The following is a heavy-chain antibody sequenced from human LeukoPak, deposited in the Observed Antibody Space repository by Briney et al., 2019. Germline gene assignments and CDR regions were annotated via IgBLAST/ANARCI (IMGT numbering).Heavy chain of an antibody. V-gene: IGHV3-74*01. D-gene: IGHD4-17*01. J-gene: IGHJ4*02. CDR3: ARDYGEGGYYFDY. CDR1: GFTFSTYW. Sequence: PGGSLRLPCAASGFTFSTYWMHWVRQAPGKGLVWLSRISSDGSSTNYADSVKGRFTISRDNAKNTLYLQMNSLRAEDTAVYYCARDYGEGGYYFDYWGQGTLVTVS. CDR2: ISSDGSST.